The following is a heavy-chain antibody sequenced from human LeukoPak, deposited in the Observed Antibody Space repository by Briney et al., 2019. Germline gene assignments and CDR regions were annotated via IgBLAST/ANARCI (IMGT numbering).Heavy chain of an antibody. Sequence: PSETLSLTCTVSGGSISSYYWGWIRQPPGKGLEWIGSIYYSGSTYYNPSLKSRVTISVDTSKNQFSLKLSSVTAADTAVYYCARQGWGYYDSSGYSYWGQGTLVTVSS. D-gene: IGHD3-22*01. V-gene: IGHV4-39*01. J-gene: IGHJ4*02. CDR3: ARQGWGYYDSSGYSY. CDR2: IYYSGST. CDR1: GGSISSYY.